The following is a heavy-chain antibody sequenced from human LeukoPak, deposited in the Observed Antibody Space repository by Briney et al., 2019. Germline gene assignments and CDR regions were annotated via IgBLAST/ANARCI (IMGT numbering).Heavy chain of an antibody. J-gene: IGHJ4*02. V-gene: IGHV3-23*01. D-gene: IGHD5-12*01. CDR3: AKSASENGYVRRYFDY. Sequence: GGSLRLSCAASGFTFSDYYMSWIRQAPGKGLEWVSAISGADSSTYYADSVKGRFTISRDNSKNTLYLQMSSLRAEDTAVYYCAKSASENGYVRRYFDYWGQGTLVTVSS. CDR2: ISGADSST. CDR1: GFTFSDYY.